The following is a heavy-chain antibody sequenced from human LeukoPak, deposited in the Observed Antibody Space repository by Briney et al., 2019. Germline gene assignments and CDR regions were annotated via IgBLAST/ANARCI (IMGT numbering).Heavy chain of an antibody. V-gene: IGHV3-48*03. D-gene: IGHD3-22*01. CDR1: GFTFGSYE. CDR3: ARDHYYYDSSGLDY. CDR2: ISSSGSTI. J-gene: IGHJ4*02. Sequence: GGSLRLSCAASGFTFGSYEMNWVRQAPGKGLECVSYISSSGSTIYYADSVKGRFTISRDNDKNSLYLQMNSLRAEDTAVYYRARDHYYYDSSGLDYWGQGTLVTVSS.